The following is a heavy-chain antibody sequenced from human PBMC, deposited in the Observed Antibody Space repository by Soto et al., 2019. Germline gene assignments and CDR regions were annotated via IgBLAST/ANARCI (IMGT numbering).Heavy chain of an antibody. Sequence: PSVKVSCKASGYTFTGYYMHWVRQAPGQGLEWMGWINPNSGGTNYAQKFQGWVTMTRDTSISTAYMELSRLRSDDTAVYYCARGRSRWLQLTFDYWGQGTLVTVSS. CDR2: INPNSGGT. V-gene: IGHV1-2*04. CDR1: GYTFTGYY. D-gene: IGHD5-12*01. J-gene: IGHJ4*02. CDR3: ARGRSRWLQLTFDY.